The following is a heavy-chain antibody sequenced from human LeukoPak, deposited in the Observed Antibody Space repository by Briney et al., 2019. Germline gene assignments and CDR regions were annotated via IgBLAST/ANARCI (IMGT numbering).Heavy chain of an antibody. CDR1: GFTVSSND. CDR3: AGAGVTIYYYYMDV. V-gene: IGHV3-53*01. Sequence: GGSLRLSCAASGFTVSSNDMNWVRQAPGKGLEWVSLIYSGGSTYYADSVKGRFTISRDNSKNTLYLQMNSLRAEDTAVYYCAGAGVTIYYYYMDVWGKGTTVTVSS. CDR2: IYSGGST. D-gene: IGHD3-3*01. J-gene: IGHJ6*03.